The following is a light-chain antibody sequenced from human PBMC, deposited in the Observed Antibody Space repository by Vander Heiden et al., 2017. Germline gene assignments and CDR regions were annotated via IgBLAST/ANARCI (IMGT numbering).Light chain of an antibody. CDR1: QVISSY. CDR3: QQLISYPFFT. Sequence: DIQLTQSPSFLSASVGDRVTITCRASQVISSYLAWYQQKPGKAPKLLIYAASTLQSGVPSRFSGSGYGTEFTLTISSRQPEDFATYYCQQLISYPFFTFGHGTKVDIK. J-gene: IGKJ3*01. V-gene: IGKV1-9*01. CDR2: AAS.